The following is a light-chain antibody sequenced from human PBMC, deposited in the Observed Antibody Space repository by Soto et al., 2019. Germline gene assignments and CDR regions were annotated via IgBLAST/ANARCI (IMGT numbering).Light chain of an antibody. Sequence: EIVLTQSPATLSLSPGERATLSCRASQSVSSYLAWYQQKPGQAPRLLLYGASKRATGIPARFSGSGSGTDFTMTVSSLEPEDCAVYYCQQRRNGPATFGYGTKVVIK. CDR2: GAS. V-gene: IGKV3-11*01. J-gene: IGKJ1*01. CDR1: QSVSSY. CDR3: QQRRNGPAT.